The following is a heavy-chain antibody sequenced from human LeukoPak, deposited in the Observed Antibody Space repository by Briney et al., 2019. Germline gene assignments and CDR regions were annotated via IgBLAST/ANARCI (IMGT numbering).Heavy chain of an antibody. Sequence: PGGSLRPSCAASGFTFSSYGMSWVRQAPGKGLEWVSSISDDGRSTYYADSVKGRFTISKDNSKNTMYLQMNNLRAEDTAIYYCAKRVPYTSSSVYFDYWGQGTLVTVSS. V-gene: IGHV3-23*01. CDR1: GFTFSSYG. J-gene: IGHJ4*02. CDR2: ISDDGRST. CDR3: AKRVPYTSSSVYFDY. D-gene: IGHD6-6*01.